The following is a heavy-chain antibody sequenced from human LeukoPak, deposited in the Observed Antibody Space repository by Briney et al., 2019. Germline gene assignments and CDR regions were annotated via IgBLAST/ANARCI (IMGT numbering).Heavy chain of an antibody. CDR3: ARVAWIQSNWFDP. Sequence: GGSLRLSCAASGFTFSSYNMNWVRQAPGKGLEWVSSISSSSSYIYYADSVKGRFTISRDNAKNSLYLQMNSLRAEDTAVYYCARVAWIQSNWFDPWGQGTLVIVSS. D-gene: IGHD5-18*01. V-gene: IGHV3-21*06. CDR2: ISSSSSYI. CDR1: GFTFSSYN. J-gene: IGHJ5*02.